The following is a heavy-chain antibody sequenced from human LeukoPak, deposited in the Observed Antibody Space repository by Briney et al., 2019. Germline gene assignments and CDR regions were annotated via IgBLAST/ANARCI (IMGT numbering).Heavy chain of an antibody. CDR3: TNHWGQFDY. D-gene: IGHD3-16*01. V-gene: IGHV3-30*04. Sequence: GGSLRPSCAASGFTFSSYAMHWVRQAPGKGLEWLAVIPSDGRDKYHADSVKGRFTISRDNSKNTLYLHMNSLTPDDTAVYYCTNHWGQFDYWGQGALVIVSS. CDR1: GFTFSSYA. CDR2: IPSDGRDK. J-gene: IGHJ4*02.